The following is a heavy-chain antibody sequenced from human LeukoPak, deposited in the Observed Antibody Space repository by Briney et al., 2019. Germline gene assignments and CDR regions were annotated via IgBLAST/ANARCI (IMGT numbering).Heavy chain of an antibody. CDR2: IYGSGEGQT. CDR3: AKDVKSDGVWDVDH. CDR1: GFNFRAYT. D-gene: IGHD4-17*01. J-gene: IGHJ4*02. Sequence: GGSLLLSCAGYGFNFRAYTMNWVRPAPGQGLEWVSGIYGSGEGQTFYADSVRGRFTISRDDSRNLVFLHMDSLRVEDTALYYCAKDVKSDGVWDVDHWGRGTLVTVSS. V-gene: IGHV3-23*01.